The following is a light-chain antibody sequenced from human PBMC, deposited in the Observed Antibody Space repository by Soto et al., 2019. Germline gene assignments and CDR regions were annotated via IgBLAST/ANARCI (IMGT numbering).Light chain of an antibody. Sequence: QSALTQPASVSGSPGQSITISCTGTSSDVGGYNYVSWYQQHPGKAPKLMIYEVSNRPSGVSNRFSGSKSGNTASLTISGLQAEDEADYYCSSYTSSSTPVFGGRTKVTVL. J-gene: IGLJ3*02. CDR3: SSYTSSSTPV. V-gene: IGLV2-14*01. CDR1: SSDVGGYNY. CDR2: EVS.